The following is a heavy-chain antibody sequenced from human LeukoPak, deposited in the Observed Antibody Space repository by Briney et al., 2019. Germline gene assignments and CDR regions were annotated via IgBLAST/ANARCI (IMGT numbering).Heavy chain of an antibody. Sequence: GGSLRLSCAASGFTFSSYSMNWVRQAPGKGLEWVSSISSSSSYIYYADSVKGRSTISRDNAKNSLYLQMNSLRAEDTAVYYCARGRIAAAGTPYADYWGQGTLVTVSS. D-gene: IGHD6-13*01. CDR2: ISSSSSYI. CDR1: GFTFSSYS. CDR3: ARGRIAAAGTPYADY. V-gene: IGHV3-21*01. J-gene: IGHJ4*02.